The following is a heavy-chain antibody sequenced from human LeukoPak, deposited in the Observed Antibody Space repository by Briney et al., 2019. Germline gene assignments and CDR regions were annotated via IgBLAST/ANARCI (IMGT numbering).Heavy chain of an antibody. D-gene: IGHD4-17*01. J-gene: IGHJ4*02. V-gene: IGHV3-72*01. CDR3: VDLGSTVDY. CDR1: GFSFSDYY. CDR2: IKNKANSYTT. Sequence: GGSLRLSCAASGFSFSDYYMDWVRQAPGKGLELVGRIKNKANSYTTHYAESVRGRFTISRDDSKNSLYLQMNSLKIADTAVYYCVDLGSTVDYWGQGTLVTVSS.